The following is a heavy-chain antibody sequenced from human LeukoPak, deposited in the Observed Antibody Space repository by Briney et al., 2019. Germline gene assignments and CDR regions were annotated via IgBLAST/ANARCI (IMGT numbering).Heavy chain of an antibody. CDR1: GGSISSYY. CDR2: IYYSGST. J-gene: IGHJ3*02. CDR3: ATGWYSSGWYGDAFDI. V-gene: IGHV4-59*01. Sequence: SETLSLTCTVSGGSISSYYWSWIRQPPGKGLEWIGYIYYSGSTNYNPSLKSRVTISVDTSKNQFSLKLSSVTAADTAVYYCATGWYSSGWYGDAFDIWGQGTMVTVSS. D-gene: IGHD6-19*01.